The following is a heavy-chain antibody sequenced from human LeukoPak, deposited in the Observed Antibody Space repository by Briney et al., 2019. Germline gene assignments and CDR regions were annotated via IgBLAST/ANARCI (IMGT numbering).Heavy chain of an antibody. CDR1: GGTFSSYA. D-gene: IGHD3-22*01. Sequence: SVKVSCKASGGTFSSYAISWVRQAPGQGLEWMGRIIPILGIANYAQKFQGRVTITADKSTSTAYMELNSLRSEDTAVYYCARLYYYDSSAVGDYWGQGTLVTVSS. CDR2: IIPILGIA. V-gene: IGHV1-69*04. CDR3: ARLYYYDSSAVGDY. J-gene: IGHJ4*02.